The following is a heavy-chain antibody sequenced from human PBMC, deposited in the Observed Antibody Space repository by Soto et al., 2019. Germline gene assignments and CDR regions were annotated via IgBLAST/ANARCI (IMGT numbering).Heavy chain of an antibody. CDR2: ISYRGDI. D-gene: IGHD3-16*02. Sequence: SETLSLTCSVSGDSFSSHYWSWIRQPPGKGLEYIGYISYRGDINYNPSLRSRVTISKDTTKNQFSLNLSSVTAADTAVYYCAKYLDYDYVWGNYRPAFYFDYWGQGALVTVSS. V-gene: IGHV4-59*11. CDR1: GDSFSSHY. CDR3: AKYLDYDYVWGNYRPAFYFDY. J-gene: IGHJ4*02.